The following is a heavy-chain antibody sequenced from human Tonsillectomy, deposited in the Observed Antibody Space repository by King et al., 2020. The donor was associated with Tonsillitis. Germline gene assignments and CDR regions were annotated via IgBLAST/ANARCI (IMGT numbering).Heavy chain of an antibody. J-gene: IGHJ6*03. CDR2: IYYSGST. Sequence: QLQESGPGLVKPSETLSLTCTVSGGSISSSSYYWGWIRQPPGKGLEWIGSIYYSGSTYYNPSLKSRVTISVDTSKNQFSLKLNSVTAADTAVYYCARGVVADYYYYYMDVWGKGTTVTVSS. CDR1: GGSISSSSYY. V-gene: IGHV4-39*01. D-gene: IGHD2-15*01. CDR3: ARGVVADYYYYYMDV.